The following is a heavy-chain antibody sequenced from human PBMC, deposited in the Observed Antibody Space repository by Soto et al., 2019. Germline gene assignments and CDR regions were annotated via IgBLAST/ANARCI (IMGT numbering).Heavy chain of an antibody. J-gene: IGHJ6*02. D-gene: IGHD4-4*01. CDR2: ILHDGSAE. V-gene: IGHV3-30*03. CDR1: GFIFTSYG. CDR3: ARSRDGYSFYFYYGMDG. Sequence: QVQLVESGGGVVQPGRSLRLSCAASGFIFTSYGMHWVSQAPGKGLEWMALILHDGSAEYYADSVKGRFTISRDNSKNTLYLQMNILTAEYTAVYYCARSRDGYSFYFYYGMDGWGQGTTVTVSS.